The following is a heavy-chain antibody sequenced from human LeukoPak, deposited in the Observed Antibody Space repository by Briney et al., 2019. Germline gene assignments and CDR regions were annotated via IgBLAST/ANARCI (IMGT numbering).Heavy chain of an antibody. V-gene: IGHV3-9*01. D-gene: IGHD1-20*01. Sequence: GGSLRLSCAASGFTFDDYAMHWVRQAPGKGLEWVSGISWNSGTIGYADSVKGRFTISRDNAKNTLYLQMNSLRAEDTAVYYCLRDLNWSLDQWGQGTLVTVSS. CDR1: GFTFDDYA. CDR3: LRDLNWSLDQ. CDR2: ISWNSGTI. J-gene: IGHJ4*02.